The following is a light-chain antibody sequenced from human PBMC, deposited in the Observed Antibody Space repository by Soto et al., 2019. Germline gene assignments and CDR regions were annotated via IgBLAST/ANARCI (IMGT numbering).Light chain of an antibody. CDR1: RSNIGSNY. V-gene: IGLV1-47*02. CDR3: AAWDDSLSVWV. CDR2: SNN. J-gene: IGLJ3*02. Sequence: QSVLTQPPSASGTPGQRVTISCSGSRSNIGSNYVYWYQQLPGTAPKLLIYSNNQRPSGVPDRFSGSKSGTSASLAISGLRSEDEADYYCAAWDDSLSVWVFGGGTKVTVL.